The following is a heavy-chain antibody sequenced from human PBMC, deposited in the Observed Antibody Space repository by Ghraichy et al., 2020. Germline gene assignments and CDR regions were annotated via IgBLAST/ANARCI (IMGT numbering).Heavy chain of an antibody. J-gene: IGHJ4*02. V-gene: IGHV3-30*18. CDR1: GFTFSSYG. CDR2: ISYDGSNK. D-gene: IGHD5-24*01. CDR3: AKDRDGYFDY. Sequence: GGSLRLSCAASGFTFSSYGMHWVRQAPGKGLEWVAVISYDGSNKYYADSVKGRFTISRDNSKNTLYLQMNSLRAEDTAVYYCAKDRDGYFDYWGQGTLVTVSS.